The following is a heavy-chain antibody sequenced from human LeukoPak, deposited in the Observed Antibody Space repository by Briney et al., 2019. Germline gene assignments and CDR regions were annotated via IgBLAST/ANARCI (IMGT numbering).Heavy chain of an antibody. CDR1: GLTFTTFW. Sequence: GGSLRLSCAASGLTFTTFWMTWVRQAPGKGLEWVANISPDGSDKYYVDSVKGRFTISRDNAKNSVHLQMSSLRAEDTGVYYCARVRGSDWSVYHIDNWGQGTLVTVSS. CDR2: ISPDGSDK. V-gene: IGHV3-7*01. J-gene: IGHJ4*02. D-gene: IGHD6-19*01. CDR3: ARVRGSDWSVYHIDN.